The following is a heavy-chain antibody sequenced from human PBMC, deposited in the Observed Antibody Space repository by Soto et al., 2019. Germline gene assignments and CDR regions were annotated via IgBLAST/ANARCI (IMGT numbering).Heavy chain of an antibody. V-gene: IGHV1-69*06. J-gene: IGHJ6*02. Sequence: QVQLVQSGAEVKNPGSSVKVSCKTSGFTFNVFGIHWVRQALGQGLEWMGGLIPIYDAPYYAQKFQGRITITADKSTATVHLELSSLTSEDTAVYFCAKVRDPHLDHYGLDVWGQGTTVTVS. CDR1: GFTFNVFG. CDR2: LIPIYDAP. CDR3: AKVRDPHLDHYGLDV.